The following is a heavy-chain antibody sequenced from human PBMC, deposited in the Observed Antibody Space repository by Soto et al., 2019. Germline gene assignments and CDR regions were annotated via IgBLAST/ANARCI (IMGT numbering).Heavy chain of an antibody. CDR2: IYYSGST. Sequence: SETLSLTCTVSGGSISSYYWSWIRQPPGKGLEWIGYIYYSGSTNYNPSLKSRVTISVDTSKNQFSLKLSSVTAADTAVYYCARRRTYYYGSGSYSVYYFDYWGQGTLVTVSS. V-gene: IGHV4-59*08. CDR3: ARRRTYYYGSGSYSVYYFDY. D-gene: IGHD3-10*01. J-gene: IGHJ4*02. CDR1: GGSISSYY.